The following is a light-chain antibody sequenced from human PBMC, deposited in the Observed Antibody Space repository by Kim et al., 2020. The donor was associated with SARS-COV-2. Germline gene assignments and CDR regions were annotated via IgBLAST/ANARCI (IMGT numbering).Light chain of an antibody. CDR3: LLSYSGLIF. J-gene: IGLJ2*01. CDR1: TGAVTSGHY. CDR2: DST. Sequence: QAVVTQEPSLNVSPGGTVTLTCASSTGAVTSGHYPSWFQHKPGQAPRTLIYDSTHKHSWTPARFSGSLLGGNAALTLSGAQPEDEADYYCLLSYSGLIFFGGGTQLTVL. V-gene: IGLV7-46*01.